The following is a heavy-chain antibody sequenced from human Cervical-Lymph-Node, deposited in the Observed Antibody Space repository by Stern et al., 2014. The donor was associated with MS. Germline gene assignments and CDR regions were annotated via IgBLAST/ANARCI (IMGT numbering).Heavy chain of an antibody. V-gene: IGHV3-23*04. Sequence: VQLVQSGGGLVQPGGSLRLSCAASGFTFSSYAMSWVRQAPGKGLEWVSVISGSGGRTYYADSVKGRFTISRDNSKNTLYLQMNSLRAEDTAVYYCAKGGYCSSTSCYKERGYFDYWGQGTLVTVSS. CDR3: AKGGYCSSTSCYKERGYFDY. J-gene: IGHJ4*02. CDR1: GFTFSSYA. D-gene: IGHD2-2*02. CDR2: ISGSGGRT.